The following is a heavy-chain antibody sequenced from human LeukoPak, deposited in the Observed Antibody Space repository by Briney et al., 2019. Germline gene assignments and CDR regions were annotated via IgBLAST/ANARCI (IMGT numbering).Heavy chain of an antibody. CDR3: AERGGNIGYYALDY. Sequence: GGSLRLSCAASGFTFSSYSMNWVRQAPGKGLEWVSSISSSSSYIYYADSVKGRFTISRDNAKNTLYLQMNSLRAEDTAVYFCAERGGNIGYYALDYWGQGTLVTVSS. CDR1: GFTFSSYS. J-gene: IGHJ4*02. CDR2: ISSSSSYI. D-gene: IGHD1-26*01. V-gene: IGHV3-21*04.